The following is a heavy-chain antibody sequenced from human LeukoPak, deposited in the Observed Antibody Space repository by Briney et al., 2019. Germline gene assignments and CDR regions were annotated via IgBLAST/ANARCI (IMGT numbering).Heavy chain of an antibody. J-gene: IGHJ4*02. Sequence: GGSLRLSCAASGFTFSSYAMSWVRQAPGKGLEWVSAISGSGGSTYYADPVKGRFTISRDNSKNTLYLQMNSLRAEDTAVYYCAKDRSPTVTTYFDYWGQGTLVTVSS. D-gene: IGHD4-17*01. CDR3: AKDRSPTVTTYFDY. CDR1: GFTFSSYA. CDR2: ISGSGGST. V-gene: IGHV3-23*01.